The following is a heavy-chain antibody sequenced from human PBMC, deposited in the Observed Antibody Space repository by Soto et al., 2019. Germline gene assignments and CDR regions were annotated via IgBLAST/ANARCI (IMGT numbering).Heavy chain of an antibody. J-gene: IGHJ6*03. CDR1: GFTFSSYW. CDR2: INSDGSST. CDR3: ANYGRDMGVVVPAARAKYYMDV. V-gene: IGHV3-74*01. Sequence: PGGSLRLSCAASGFTFSSYWIHWVRQAPGKGLVWVSRINSDGSSTSYADSVKGRFTISRDNAKNTLYLQMNSLRAEDTAVYYCANYGRDMGVVVPAARAKYYMDVWGKGTTVTVSS. D-gene: IGHD2-2*01.